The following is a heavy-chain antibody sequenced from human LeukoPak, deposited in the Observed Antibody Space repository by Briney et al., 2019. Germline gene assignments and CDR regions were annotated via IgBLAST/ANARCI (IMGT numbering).Heavy chain of an antibody. V-gene: IGHV4-61*01. Sequence: SETLSLTCTVSGDSVSSGSYYWSWIRQPPGKGLEWIGHIYYSGSTNYNSSLKNRVTISVDTSKNQFSLKLTSVTAADTAVYYRARAPIGYCSSTSCFGHEYWGQGTLVTVSS. CDR1: GDSVSSGSYY. CDR2: IYYSGST. J-gene: IGHJ4*02. CDR3: ARAPIGYCSSTSCFGHEY. D-gene: IGHD2-2*01.